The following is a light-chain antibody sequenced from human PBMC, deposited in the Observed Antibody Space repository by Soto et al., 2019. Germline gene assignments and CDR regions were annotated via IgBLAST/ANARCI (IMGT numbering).Light chain of an antibody. CDR3: QQYGSSPYT. CDR1: QSVSSNY. J-gene: IGKJ2*01. CDR2: GAS. Sequence: EIVLTQSPGTLSLSPGERATLSCRASQSVSSNYLAWYQQKPGQTPRLLIYGASSRATGIPDRFSGSGSGTDLTLTISRLEPEDFAVYYCQQYGSSPYTFSQGTKLEIK. V-gene: IGKV3-20*01.